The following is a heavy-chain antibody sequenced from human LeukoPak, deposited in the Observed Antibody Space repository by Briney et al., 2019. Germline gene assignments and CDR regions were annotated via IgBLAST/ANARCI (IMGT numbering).Heavy chain of an antibody. CDR3: AKSYYYDSSGPNWFDP. J-gene: IGHJ5*02. Sequence: GGSLRLSCAASGFTFSSSWMSWVRQAPGKGLEWVANIKQDGSEKYYVDSVKGRFIISRDSAKNSLYLQMNSLRAEDTAVYYCAKSYYYDSSGPNWFDPWGQGTLVTVSS. V-gene: IGHV3-7*03. D-gene: IGHD3-22*01. CDR2: IKQDGSEK. CDR1: GFTFSSSW.